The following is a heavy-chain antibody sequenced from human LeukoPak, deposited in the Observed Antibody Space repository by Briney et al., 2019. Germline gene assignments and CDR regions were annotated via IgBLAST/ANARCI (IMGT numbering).Heavy chain of an antibody. J-gene: IGHJ4*02. D-gene: IGHD6-13*01. V-gene: IGHV3-43*02. CDR3: AKYKAGTIVWYGRWAIGLFDH. CDR2: ISADGGST. CDR1: GFNFDAYA. Sequence: PGGSLRLSCAASGFNFDAYAMHWVRQAPGKGLQWVSLISADGGSTYYADSVRGRFTISRDNSKNSLYLQMNSLTTEDTAFYYCAKYKAGTIVWYGRWAIGLFDHWGQGTLLTVSS.